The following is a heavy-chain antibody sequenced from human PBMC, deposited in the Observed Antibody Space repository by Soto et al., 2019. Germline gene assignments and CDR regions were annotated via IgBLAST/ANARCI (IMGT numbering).Heavy chain of an antibody. D-gene: IGHD2-8*01. CDR3: ARAFDGGYCTNGVCYGPDY. Sequence: EVQLVESGGGLVQPGGSLRLSCAASGFTFSSYSMKWVRQAPGKGLEWVSYISSSSSTIYYADSVKGRFTIARDNAKNSLYLQMNSLRDEDTAVYYCARAFDGGYCTNGVCYGPDYWGQGTLVTVSS. CDR1: GFTFSSYS. V-gene: IGHV3-48*02. CDR2: ISSSSSTI. J-gene: IGHJ4*02.